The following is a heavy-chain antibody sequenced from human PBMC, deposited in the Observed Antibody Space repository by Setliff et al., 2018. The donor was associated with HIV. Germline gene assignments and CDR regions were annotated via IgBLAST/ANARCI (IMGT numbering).Heavy chain of an antibody. D-gene: IGHD5-12*01. Sequence: GGSLRLSCAASGFTFSRYSMNWVRQAPGKGLEWVANIKQDGSEKYYVDSVKGRFTISRDNAKNSLYLQMNSLRAEDTAVYYCAKDQAGWLQLRSRLEDWGQGTLVTVSS. J-gene: IGHJ4*02. CDR2: IKQDGSEK. CDR3: AKDQAGWLQLRSRLED. CDR1: GFTFSRYS. V-gene: IGHV3-7*01.